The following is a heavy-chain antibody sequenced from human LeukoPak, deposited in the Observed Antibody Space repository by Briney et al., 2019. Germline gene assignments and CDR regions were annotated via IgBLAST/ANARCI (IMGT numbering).Heavy chain of an antibody. J-gene: IGHJ4*02. CDR3: AAGDDNFDY. CDR2: FDPEDGET. V-gene: IGHV1-24*01. D-gene: IGHD3-9*01. Sequence: ASVKVSCKVSGDTLTELSMHWVRQAPGKGLEWMGSFDPEDGETIYAQKFQGRVTMTEDTSTDTAYMELRSLRSEDTAVYYCAAGDDNFDYWGQGTLVTVSS. CDR1: GDTLTELS.